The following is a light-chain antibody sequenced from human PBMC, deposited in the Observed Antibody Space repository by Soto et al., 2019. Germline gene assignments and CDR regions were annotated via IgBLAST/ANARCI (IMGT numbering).Light chain of an antibody. Sequence: QSALTQPASVSGSPGQSITISCTGTSSDVGRYNYVSWYQQHPGKAPKLMIYEVRNRPSGVSSRFSGSKSGNTASLAISGLQSEDEADYYCAAWDDSLHGVLFGGGTQLTVL. V-gene: IGLV2-14*01. CDR3: AAWDDSLHGVL. CDR2: EVR. CDR1: SSDVGRYNY. J-gene: IGLJ2*01.